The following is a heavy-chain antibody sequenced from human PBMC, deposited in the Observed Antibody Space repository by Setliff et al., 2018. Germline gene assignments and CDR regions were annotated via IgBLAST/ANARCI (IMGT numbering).Heavy chain of an antibody. CDR1: GGSISSSSYY. J-gene: IGHJ4*02. CDR2: IYYSGST. Sequence: NPSETLSLTCTVSGGSISSSSYYWGWIRQPPGKGLEWIGSIYYSGSTYYNPSLKSRVTISVDTSKNQFSLKLSSVTAADMAVYYCARRGTSSSWFQGYFDYWGQGTLVTVSS. V-gene: IGHV4-39*01. CDR3: ARRGTSSSWFQGYFDY. D-gene: IGHD6-13*01.